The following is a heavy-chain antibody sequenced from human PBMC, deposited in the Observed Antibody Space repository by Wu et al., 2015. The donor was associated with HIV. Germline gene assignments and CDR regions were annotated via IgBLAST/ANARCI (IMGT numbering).Heavy chain of an antibody. V-gene: IGHV1-69*13. CDR2: IIPIFGTT. CDR3: ARTDGLVDGGNSGYDY. Sequence: QVQLVQSGAEVKKPGASVKVSCKASGGTFSSYAISWVRQAPGQGLEWMGRIIPIFGTTNYAQKFQGRVTITADESTSTVHMELSSLRSEDTAVYYCARTDGLVDGGNSGYDYWGQGTRGHVLL. D-gene: IGHD4-23*01. J-gene: IGHJ4*02. CDR1: GGTFSSYA.